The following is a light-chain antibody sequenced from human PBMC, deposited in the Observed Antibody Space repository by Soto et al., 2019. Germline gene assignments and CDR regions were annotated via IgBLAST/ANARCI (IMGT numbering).Light chain of an antibody. V-gene: IGLV1-44*01. CDR3: AAWDYRIKGYV. CDR1: SSNIGRNT. CDR2: SDN. Sequence: QSVLTQPPSASGTPGQRVTISCSGSSSNIGRNTVNWYQHLPGAAPKVLIYSDNHRPSGVSDRFSGSKSGTSASLGISGLQSEDEADYYCAAWDYRIKGYVFVTGTKLTVL. J-gene: IGLJ1*01.